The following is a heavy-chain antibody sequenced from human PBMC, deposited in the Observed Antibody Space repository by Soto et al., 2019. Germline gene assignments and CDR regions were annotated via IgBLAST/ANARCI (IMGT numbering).Heavy chain of an antibody. CDR3: ARGDSTDCSNGVCSFFYNHDMDV. CDR2: INPKSGGT. Sequence: AAVKVSCKASGYSFTDYHIHWVRQAPGQGLEWLGRINPKSGGTSTAQKFQGWVTMTTDTSISTASMELTRLTSDDTAIYYCARGDSTDCSNGVCSFFYNHDMDVWGQGTTVTVSS. J-gene: IGHJ6*02. V-gene: IGHV1-2*04. D-gene: IGHD2-8*01. CDR1: GYSFTDYH.